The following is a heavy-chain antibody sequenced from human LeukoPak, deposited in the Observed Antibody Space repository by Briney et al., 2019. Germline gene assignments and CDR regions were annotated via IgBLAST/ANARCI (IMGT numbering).Heavy chain of an antibody. Sequence: SVKVSCKASGGTFSSYAISWVRQAPGQGLEWMGGIIPIFGTANYAQKFQGRVTITTDESTSTAYMELSSLRSEETAVYYCARGDSSGYHSSFDYWGQGTLVTVSS. CDR3: ARGDSSGYHSSFDY. CDR1: GGTFSSYA. J-gene: IGHJ4*02. D-gene: IGHD3-22*01. V-gene: IGHV1-69*05. CDR2: IIPIFGTA.